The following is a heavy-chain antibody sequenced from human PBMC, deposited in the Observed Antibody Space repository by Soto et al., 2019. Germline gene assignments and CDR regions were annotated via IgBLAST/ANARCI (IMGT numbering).Heavy chain of an antibody. V-gene: IGHV4-39*01. J-gene: IGHJ4*02. CDR3: ARHWGYYDILTGYYTELNFDY. Sequence: KPSETLSLTCTVSGGSISSSSYYWGWIRQPPGKGLEWIGSIYYSGTTYYNPSLKSRVTISVDTSKNQFSLKLSSVTAADTAVYYCARHWGYYDILTGYYTELNFDYWGQGTLVTVPQ. D-gene: IGHD3-9*01. CDR1: GGSISSSSYY. CDR2: IYYSGTT.